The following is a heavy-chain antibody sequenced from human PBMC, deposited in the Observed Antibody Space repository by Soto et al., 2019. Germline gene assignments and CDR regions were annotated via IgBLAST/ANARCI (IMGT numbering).Heavy chain of an antibody. D-gene: IGHD6-25*01. CDR2: IYYSGST. CDR1: GGSFSPNY. J-gene: IGHJ6*02. Sequence: SETLSLTCTVSGGSFSPNYWSWIRQPPGKGLEWIGYIYYSGSTNYNPSLKSRVTISVDTSKNQVSLKLSSVTAADTAMYFCARQVSSAWPPYYYDMDVWGQGTTVTVSS. CDR3: ARQVSSAWPPYYYDMDV. V-gene: IGHV4-59*08.